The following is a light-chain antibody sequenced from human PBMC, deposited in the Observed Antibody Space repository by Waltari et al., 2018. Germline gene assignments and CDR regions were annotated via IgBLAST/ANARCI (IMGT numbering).Light chain of an antibody. Sequence: QSALTQPASVPGSPGQSITISCTGTSSAVVAYNYVSWFQQHPGKAPKLIIYTVTNRPSGVSARFSGSKSGNTASLTISGLQPEDEADYYCTSFTSASTWVFGGGTKLTVL. J-gene: IGLJ3*02. V-gene: IGLV2-14*01. CDR3: TSFTSASTWV. CDR2: TVT. CDR1: SSAVVAYNY.